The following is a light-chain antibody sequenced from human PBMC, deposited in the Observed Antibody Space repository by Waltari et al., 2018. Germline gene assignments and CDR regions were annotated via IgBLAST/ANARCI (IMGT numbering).Light chain of an antibody. J-gene: IGKJ1*01. CDR1: QSLLHRNGYNY. CDR3: MQILQTPRT. V-gene: IGKV2-28*01. Sequence: EIVLTQSPLSLSVSPGAPATISCRSDQSLLHRNGYNYFNWYFQRPGQSPQLLIWLASNRASGVPDRFRATGSGTEFTLSISRVEAEDVGVYFCMQILQTPRTFGQGT. CDR2: LAS.